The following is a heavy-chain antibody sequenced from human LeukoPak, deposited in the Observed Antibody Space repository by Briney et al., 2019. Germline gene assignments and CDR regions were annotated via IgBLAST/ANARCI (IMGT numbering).Heavy chain of an antibody. CDR3: AKDLYGDYTNWFDP. Sequence: GGSLRLSCAASGFTFSSYAMSWVRQAPGKGLEWVSAISGSGGSTYYADSVKGRFTISRDNSKSTLYLQMNSLRAEDTAVYYCAKDLYGDYTNWFDPWGQGTLVTVSS. J-gene: IGHJ5*02. D-gene: IGHD4-17*01. CDR1: GFTFSSYA. V-gene: IGHV3-23*01. CDR2: ISGSGGST.